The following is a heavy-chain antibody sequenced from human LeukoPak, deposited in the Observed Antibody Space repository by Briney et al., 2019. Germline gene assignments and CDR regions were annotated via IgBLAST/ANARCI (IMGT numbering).Heavy chain of an antibody. CDR1: GGTFSSYA. D-gene: IGHD6-19*01. CDR2: IIPIFGTA. Sequence: SVKVSCKASGGTFSSYAISWVRQAPGQGLEWMGGIIPIFGTANYAQKFQGRVTITADESTSTAYMELSGLRSEDTAVYYCANNIVVAGTLDYWGQGTLVTVSS. V-gene: IGHV1-69*13. CDR3: ANNIVVAGTLDY. J-gene: IGHJ4*02.